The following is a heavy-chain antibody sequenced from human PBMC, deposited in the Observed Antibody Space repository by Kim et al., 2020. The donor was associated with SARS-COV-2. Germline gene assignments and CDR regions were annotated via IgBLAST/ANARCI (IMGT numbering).Heavy chain of an antibody. D-gene: IGHD3-3*01. CDR2: ISGSGGST. CDR1: GFTFSSYA. V-gene: IGHV3-23*01. CDR3: ARGEWLLGSNYYFDY. J-gene: IGHJ4*02. Sequence: GGSLRLSCAASGFTFSSYAMSWVRQAPGKGLEWVSAISGSGGSTYYADSVKGRFTISRDNSKNTLYLQMNSLRAEDTAVYYCARGEWLLGSNYYFDYWGQGTLVTVSS.